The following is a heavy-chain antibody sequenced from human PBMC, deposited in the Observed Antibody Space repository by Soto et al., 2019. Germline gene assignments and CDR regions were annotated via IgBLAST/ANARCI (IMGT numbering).Heavy chain of an antibody. Sequence: QVQLVQSGAEVKKPGSSVTVSCKASGGTFSSYTFSWVRQAPGQGLELMGRVITVLGLPNYAQKFRGRVMMTADKSTSTAYMELSSLRSEDTALNYCARDRCSSTSCARGYWHFDLWGRGTLVTVSS. D-gene: IGHD2-2*01. CDR3: ARDRCSSTSCARGYWHFDL. V-gene: IGHV1-69*08. J-gene: IGHJ2*01. CDR2: VITVLGLP. CDR1: GGTFSSYT.